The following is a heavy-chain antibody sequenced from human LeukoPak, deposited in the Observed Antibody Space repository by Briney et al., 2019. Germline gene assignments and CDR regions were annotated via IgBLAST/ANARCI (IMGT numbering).Heavy chain of an antibody. CDR1: GGSISSGTYY. V-gene: IGHV4-30-2*05. D-gene: IGHD3-3*01. CDR3: ARDRGDYDFPFPGTYDL. Sequence: SETLSLTCTVSGGSISSGTYYYSWIRQSPGKGLEWIEYMYHSGNTFYNPSLKSRVTISVDNSKNLFSLRLNSVTAADTAVYYCARDRGDYDFPFPGTYDLWGQGTMVTVSS. J-gene: IGHJ3*01. CDR2: MYHSGNT.